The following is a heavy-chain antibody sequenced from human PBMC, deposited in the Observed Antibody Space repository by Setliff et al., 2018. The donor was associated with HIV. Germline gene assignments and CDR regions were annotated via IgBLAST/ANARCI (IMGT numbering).Heavy chain of an antibody. D-gene: IGHD1-7*01. CDR3: ARENRIMGSRTFDF. V-gene: IGHV4-59*02. J-gene: IGHJ4*02. Sequence: PSETLSLTCSVSGGSVSSHYWTWIRQPPGKGLEWIGYIYYSGSTSYNPSLKSRVTISVDSSKNQLSLKVSSVTAADTAVYYCARENRIMGSRTFDFWGRGTLVTV. CDR2: IYYSGST. CDR1: GGSVSSHY.